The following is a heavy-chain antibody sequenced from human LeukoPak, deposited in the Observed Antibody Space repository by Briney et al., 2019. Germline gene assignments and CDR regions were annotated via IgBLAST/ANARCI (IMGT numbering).Heavy chain of an antibody. CDR3: ARGGSSFVF. V-gene: IGHV4-59*01. CDR1: GGSISSYY. J-gene: IGHJ4*02. CDR2: ISYSGST. Sequence: SETLSLTCTVSGGSISSYYWSWIRQPPGKGLEWIGYISYSGSTHYNPSLKSRITMSVDTSKDQFSLRLTSVTVADTAAYYCARGGSSFVFWGQGTLVTVSS. D-gene: IGHD1-26*01.